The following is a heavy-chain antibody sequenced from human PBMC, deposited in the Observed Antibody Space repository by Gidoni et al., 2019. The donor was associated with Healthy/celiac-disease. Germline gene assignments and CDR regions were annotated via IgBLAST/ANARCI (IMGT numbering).Heavy chain of an antibody. V-gene: IGHV4-39*01. J-gene: IGHJ5*02. CDR3: ARSGSYGFDP. CDR1: GGSISSSSYY. D-gene: IGHD1-26*01. Sequence: QLQLQESGPGLVKPSETLSLTCTLSGGSISSSSYYWGWIRQPPGKGLEWIGSIYYSGSTYYNPSLKSRVTISVDTSKNQFSLKLSSVTAADTAVYYCARSGSYGFDPWGQGTLVTVSS. CDR2: IYYSGST.